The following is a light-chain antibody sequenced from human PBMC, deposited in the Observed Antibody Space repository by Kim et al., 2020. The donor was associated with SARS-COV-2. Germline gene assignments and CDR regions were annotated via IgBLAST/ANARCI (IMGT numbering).Light chain of an antibody. J-gene: IGKJ1*01. Sequence: SPGERATLSCRASQSVSTNLAWYQQKPGQAPRLLIYGVSTRATGIPARFSGSGSGTEFTLTISSLQSEDFAVYYCQQYNNWPPLTFGQGTKVDIK. CDR3: QQYNNWPPLT. V-gene: IGKV3-15*01. CDR1: QSVSTN. CDR2: GVS.